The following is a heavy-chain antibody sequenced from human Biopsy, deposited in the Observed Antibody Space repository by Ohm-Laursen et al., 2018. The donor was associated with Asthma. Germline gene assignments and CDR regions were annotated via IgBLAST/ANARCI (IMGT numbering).Heavy chain of an antibody. D-gene: IGHD1-26*01. Sequence: SLRLSCAASGFIFSHYNMNWVRQAPGKGLDWVAVISFDGSNKNYTDSVKGRFTISRDNSRNTLHLQMNSLRAEDTAVYYCAKDGFPGWELRRGPDYWGQGTLVTVSS. CDR2: ISFDGSNK. V-gene: IGHV3-30*18. CDR3: AKDGFPGWELRRGPDY. CDR1: GFIFSHYN. J-gene: IGHJ4*02.